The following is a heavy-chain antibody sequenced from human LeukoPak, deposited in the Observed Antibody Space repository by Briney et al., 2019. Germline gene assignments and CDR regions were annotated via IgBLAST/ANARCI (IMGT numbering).Heavy chain of an antibody. Sequence: ASVKVSCKASGYTFTSYGISWVRQAPGQGLEWMGWITSYNGNTNYAQKFQGRVTMTTDTSTSTAYMELSRLRSDDTAVYYCARDRRGAFDIWGQGTMVTVSS. CDR1: GYTFTSYG. V-gene: IGHV1-18*01. CDR3: ARDRRGAFDI. J-gene: IGHJ3*02. D-gene: IGHD1-14*01. CDR2: ITSYNGNT.